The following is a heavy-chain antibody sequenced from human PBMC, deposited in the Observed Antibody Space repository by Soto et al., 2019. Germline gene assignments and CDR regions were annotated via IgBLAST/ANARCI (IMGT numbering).Heavy chain of an antibody. CDR1: GFTFDDYA. CDR2: ISSGSTYF. V-gene: IGHV3-21*01. CDR3: ARGDGTGLHSSGWSPRF. D-gene: IGHD6-13*01. J-gene: IGHJ4*02. Sequence: EVQLVESGGGLVQPGRSLRLSCAASGFTFDDYAMHWVRQVPGKGLERVSSISSGSTYFYYADSVKGRFSISRDNAKRSLFLQMNSRRVEDTAVYYCARGDGTGLHSSGWSPRFWGQGTLVTVSS.